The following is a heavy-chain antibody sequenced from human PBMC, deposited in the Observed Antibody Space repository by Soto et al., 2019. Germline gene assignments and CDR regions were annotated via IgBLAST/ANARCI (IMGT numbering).Heavy chain of an antibody. V-gene: IGHV4-59*01. CDR3: ARRWGTSFDY. CDR2: IYYSGST. Sequence: QVQLQESGPGLVKPSETLSLTCTVSGGSISSYYWSWIRQPPGKGLEWIGYIYYSGSTNYNPSLKSRVTISVDTSKNQFSLKLSSVTAAETAVYYCARRWGTSFDYWGPGTLVTVSS. D-gene: IGHD7-27*01. CDR1: GGSISSYY. J-gene: IGHJ4*02.